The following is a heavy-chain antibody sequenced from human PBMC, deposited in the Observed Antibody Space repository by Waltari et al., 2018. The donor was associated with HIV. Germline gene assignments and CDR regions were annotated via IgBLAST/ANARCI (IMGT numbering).Heavy chain of an antibody. D-gene: IGHD3-9*01. CDR3: ARTSLRYPSLALDF. CDR2: INPKSGDT. CDR1: GYTFSAYY. J-gene: IGHJ4*02. Sequence: QVQLVQSGAEVTKPGASLKLSCEGSGYTFSAYYVHWIRQAPGQGLEWMGWINPKSGDTQFQRRLQGSVTMTRDTSVGTAYMYLNSLTYADAAVYYCARTSLRYPSLALDFWGRGTLVTVSS. V-gene: IGHV1-2*02.